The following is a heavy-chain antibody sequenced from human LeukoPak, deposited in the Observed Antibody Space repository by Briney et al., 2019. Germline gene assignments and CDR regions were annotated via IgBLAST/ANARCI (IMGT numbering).Heavy chain of an antibody. CDR1: GYTFTSYD. V-gene: IGHV1-8*01. D-gene: IGHD5-12*01. CDR2: MNPNSGNT. J-gene: IGHJ4*02. Sequence: ASVRVSRKASGYTFTSYDINWVRQAPGQGLEWMGWMNPNSGNTGYAQKFQGRVTMTRNTSISTAYMELSSLRSEDTAVYYCARGRGAMNSGHDWYYFDYWGQGTLVTVSS. CDR3: ARGRGAMNSGHDWYYFDY.